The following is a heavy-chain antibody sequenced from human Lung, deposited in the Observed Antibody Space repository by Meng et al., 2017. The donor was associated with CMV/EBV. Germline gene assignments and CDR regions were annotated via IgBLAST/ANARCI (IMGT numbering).Heavy chain of an antibody. CDR1: GLTTISNYW. J-gene: IGHJ4*02. V-gene: IGHV3-7*01. CDR3: AREGRDLDY. Sequence: ESXKISCAGSGLTTISNYWMSWVRQAPGKGLEWLANIKQDGSEKYYVDSVKGRFTISRDNTNKSLYLQMSSLRAEDTAVYYCAREGRDLDYWGQGTPVTVSS. CDR2: IKQDGSEK. D-gene: IGHD3-10*01.